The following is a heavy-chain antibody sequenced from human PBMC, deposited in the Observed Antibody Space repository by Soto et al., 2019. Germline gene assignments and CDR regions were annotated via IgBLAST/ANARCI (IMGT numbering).Heavy chain of an antibody. J-gene: IGHJ2*01. Sequence: QVQLVQSGAEVKKPGSSVTVSCKASGGTFSSYTISWVRQAPGQGLEWLGGIIPIFGTANYAQKFQGRVTITADESTSTAYIELSSLRSEDTAVYYCARGNHWWRQLWYFDLWGRGTLVTVSS. V-gene: IGHV1-69*12. CDR3: ARGNHWWRQLWYFDL. D-gene: IGHD2-21*02. CDR2: IIPIFGTA. CDR1: GGTFSSYT.